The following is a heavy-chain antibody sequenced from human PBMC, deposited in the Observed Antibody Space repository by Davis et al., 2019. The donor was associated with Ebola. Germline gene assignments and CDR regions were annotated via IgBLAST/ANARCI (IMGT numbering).Heavy chain of an antibody. V-gene: IGHV4-59*12. CDR3: ARTRVTLSTRTFDT. Sequence: SETLSLTCSVSGGSTSDDYWTWIRQPPGKGLEWIAIIYHNGNTNYNPSLKSRVTISVDTSQNQFSLKLNSVTAADTAVYYCARTRVTLSTRTFDTWGQGIPATVSS. CDR1: GGSTSDDY. J-gene: IGHJ5*02. CDR2: IYHNGNT. D-gene: IGHD2/OR15-2a*01.